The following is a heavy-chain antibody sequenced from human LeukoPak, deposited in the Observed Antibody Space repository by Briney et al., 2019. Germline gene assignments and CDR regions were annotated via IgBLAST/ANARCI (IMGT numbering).Heavy chain of an antibody. CDR1: GFTFSSYR. V-gene: IGHV3-48*04. Sequence: GGSLRLSCAASGFTFSSYRMNWVRQAPGKGLEWVSYISSSGSTIYYADSVKGRFTISRDNAKNSLYLQMNSLRAEDTAVYYCARDRGRWLQYYDYWGQGTLVTVSS. CDR2: ISSSGSTI. CDR3: ARDRGRWLQYYDY. J-gene: IGHJ4*02. D-gene: IGHD5-24*01.